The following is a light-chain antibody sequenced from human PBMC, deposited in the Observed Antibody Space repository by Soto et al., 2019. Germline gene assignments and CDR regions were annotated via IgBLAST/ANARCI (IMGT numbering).Light chain of an antibody. V-gene: IGKV3-20*01. CDR1: QSVSNRY. Sequence: VVPQSPRTLSLSPGEGATLSCRASQSVSNRYFAWYQQKPGQAPRLLIYRVASRATGIPDRFSGSGSGTDFTLTISRLEPEDFAVYYCQQYGNVPLTFGGGTKVDLK. J-gene: IGKJ4*01. CDR2: RVA. CDR3: QQYGNVPLT.